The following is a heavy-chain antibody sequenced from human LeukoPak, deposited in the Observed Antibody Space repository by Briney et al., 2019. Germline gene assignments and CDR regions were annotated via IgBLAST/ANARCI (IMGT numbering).Heavy chain of an antibody. CDR2: IYYNGNT. J-gene: IGHJ6*02. CDR3: SRSRRDGYHYYFGMDV. CDR1: GSSISTTSYY. V-gene: IGHV4-39*01. D-gene: IGHD5-24*01. Sequence: SETLSLTCTVSGSSISTTSYYWGWIRQPSGKGLEWIASIYYNGNTYYNPSLESRVTISIDTSENQFSLRLSSVTAADTAAYYCSRSRRDGYHYYFGMDVWGLGTTVTVSS.